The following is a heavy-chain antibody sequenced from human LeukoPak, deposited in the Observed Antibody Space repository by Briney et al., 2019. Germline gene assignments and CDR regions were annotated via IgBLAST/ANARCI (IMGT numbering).Heavy chain of an antibody. D-gene: IGHD3-22*01. V-gene: IGHV4-59*10. CDR1: GGSISTYY. CDR3: ARYRGDTVIGGFDY. CDR2: IYASGTT. Sequence: SETLSLTCAVSGGSISTYYWRWIRQPAGKGLEWIGRIYASGTTNYNPYLKRRSPTSSETYNNQRSLKLSSVAAADTAVYYCARYRGDTVIGGFDYWGRGTRVTVSS. J-gene: IGHJ4*02.